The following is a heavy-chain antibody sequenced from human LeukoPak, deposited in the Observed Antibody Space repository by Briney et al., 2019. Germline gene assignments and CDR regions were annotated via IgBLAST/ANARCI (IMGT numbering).Heavy chain of an antibody. D-gene: IGHD6-19*01. CDR1: GGSISSSSYY. V-gene: IGHV4-39*01. J-gene: IGHJ4*02. CDR3: ARRGIAVAEIDY. Sequence: SETLSLTCTVSGGSISSSSYYWGWIRQPPGKGLEWIGSIYYSGSTYYNPSLKCRVTISVDTSKNQFSLKLSSVTAADTAVYYCARRGIAVAEIDYWGQGTLVTVSS. CDR2: IYYSGST.